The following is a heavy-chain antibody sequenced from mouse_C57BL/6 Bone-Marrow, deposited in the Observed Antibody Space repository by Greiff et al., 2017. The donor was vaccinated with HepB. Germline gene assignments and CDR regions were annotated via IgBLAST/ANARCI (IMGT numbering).Heavy chain of an antibody. CDR1: GFTFSSYA. Sequence: EVQGVESGGGLVKPGGSLKLSCAASGFTFSSYAMSWVRQTPEKRLEWVATISDGGSYTYYPDNVKGRFTISRDNAKNNLYLQMSHLKSEDTAMYYCARFITTVVGFAYWGQGTLVTVSA. V-gene: IGHV5-4*01. CDR2: ISDGGSYT. CDR3: ARFITTVVGFAY. D-gene: IGHD1-1*01. J-gene: IGHJ3*01.